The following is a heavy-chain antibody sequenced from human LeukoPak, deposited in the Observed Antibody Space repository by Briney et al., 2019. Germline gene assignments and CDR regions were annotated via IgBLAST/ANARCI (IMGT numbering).Heavy chain of an antibody. D-gene: IGHD2-2*01. Sequence: SETLSLTCTVSGVSISNYYWSWIRQPAGKGLEWIGRIYTSGSTNYNPSLKSRVTISVDTSKNQFSLKLSSVTAADTAVYYCARYASSNFDYWGQGTLVTVSS. V-gene: IGHV4-4*07. CDR2: IYTSGST. CDR3: ARYASSNFDY. J-gene: IGHJ4*02. CDR1: GVSISNYY.